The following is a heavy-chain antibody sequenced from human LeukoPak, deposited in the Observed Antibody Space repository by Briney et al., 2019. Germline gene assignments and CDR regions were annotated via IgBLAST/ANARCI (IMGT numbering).Heavy chain of an antibody. CDR2: INWSSDNI. CDR3: AKVARSHYYDGTGYRYFDY. CDR1: GFTFDDYA. J-gene: IGHJ4*02. Sequence: GGSLRLSCAASGFTFDDYAMHWVRQAPGKGLEWDSGINWSSDNIAYADSVKGRFTISRDNAKNSLYLQMNSLRAEDTALYYCAKVARSHYYDGTGYRYFDYWGQGTLVTVSS. V-gene: IGHV3-9*01. D-gene: IGHD3-22*01.